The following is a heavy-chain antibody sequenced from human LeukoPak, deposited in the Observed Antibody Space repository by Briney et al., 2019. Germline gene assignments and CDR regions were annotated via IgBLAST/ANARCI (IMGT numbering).Heavy chain of an antibody. Sequence: GESLKISCAASGLTFNSCGMHWVRQAPGKGLDWVAFIRYDGSIKHYADSVKGRFTISRDNSKNTVSLQMNSLRPEDTAVYYCGKGSSTSGCPDYWGQGTLVTVSS. CDR2: IRYDGSIK. D-gene: IGHD6-19*01. J-gene: IGHJ4*02. CDR3: GKGSSTSGCPDY. V-gene: IGHV3-30*02. CDR1: GLTFNSCG.